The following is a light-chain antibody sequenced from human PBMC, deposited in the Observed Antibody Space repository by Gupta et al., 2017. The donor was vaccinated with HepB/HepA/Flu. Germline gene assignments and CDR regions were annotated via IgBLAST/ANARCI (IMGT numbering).Light chain of an antibody. CDR1: SSDVGGYND. V-gene: IGLV2-14*01. CDR3: SSYTRSSNEG. Sequence: QSALTQPASVAGSPGPSITISCTGTSSDVGGYNDVSWYHQHPGKAPKLMIYQVSKRPSGVSNRFSVSKSGNTASLTISGLQAEDEADYYGSSYTRSSNEGFGTGTKLTVL. J-gene: IGLJ1*01. CDR2: QVS.